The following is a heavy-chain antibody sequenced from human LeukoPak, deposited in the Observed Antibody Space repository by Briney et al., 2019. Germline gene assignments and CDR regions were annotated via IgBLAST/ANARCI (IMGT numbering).Heavy chain of an antibody. V-gene: IGHV6-1*01. D-gene: IGHD6-19*01. CDR3: GRAGQWLVHDAVDI. CDR2: TYYRSKWYN. J-gene: IGHJ3*02. CDR1: GDSVSSNSAA. Sequence: SQTLSLTCAISGDSVSSNSAAWNWIRQSPSRGLEWLGRTYYRSKWYNDYAVSVKSRIIIKPDTSKNQFSLQLNSVTPEDTAMYYCGRAGQWLVHDAVDIWGLGTMVTVSS.